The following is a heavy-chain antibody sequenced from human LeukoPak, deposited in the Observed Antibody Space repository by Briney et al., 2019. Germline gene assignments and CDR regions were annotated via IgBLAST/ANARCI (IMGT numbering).Heavy chain of an antibody. CDR2: IGGSGGNT. CDR3: AKALTMIVVVITTPFDY. V-gene: IGHV3-23*01. J-gene: IGHJ4*02. D-gene: IGHD3-22*01. Sequence: PGGSLRLSCAASGFTFSNYAMSWVRQAPGKGLEWVSAIGGSGGNTYYADSVKGRFTVSRDNSKNTLYLQMNSLRAEDTAVYYCAKALTMIVVVITTPFDYWGQGTLVTVSS. CDR1: GFTFSNYA.